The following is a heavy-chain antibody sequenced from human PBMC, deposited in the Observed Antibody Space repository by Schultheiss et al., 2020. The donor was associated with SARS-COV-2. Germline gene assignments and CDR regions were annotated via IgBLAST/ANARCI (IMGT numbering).Heavy chain of an antibody. Sequence: GESLKISCATSGFNFRSFGMHWVRQAPGKGLEWVAVIWYDGSSKYYTDSVKGRFTISRDNSKNTLYLQMNGLRVDDTAVYYCARDEAFGSGSHFDYWGQGALVTVSS. D-gene: IGHD3-10*01. CDR3: ARDEAFGSGSHFDY. CDR2: IWYDGSSK. V-gene: IGHV3-33*01. CDR1: GFNFRSFG. J-gene: IGHJ4*02.